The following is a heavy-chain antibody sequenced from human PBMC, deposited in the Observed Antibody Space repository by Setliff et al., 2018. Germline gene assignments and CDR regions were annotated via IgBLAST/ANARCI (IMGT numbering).Heavy chain of an antibody. D-gene: IGHD3-22*01. Sequence: GASVKVSCKASGYTFSSYDINWVRQATGQGLEWMGWMNPNSGNTAYAQKFQGRVTMTRNSSISTAYMELSTLRAEDTAVYYCARAGYDSSGYYYEGGTYWGQGTLVTVSS. CDR3: ARAGYDSSGYYYEGGTY. CDR2: MNPNSGNT. CDR1: GYTFSSYD. V-gene: IGHV1-8*01. J-gene: IGHJ4*02.